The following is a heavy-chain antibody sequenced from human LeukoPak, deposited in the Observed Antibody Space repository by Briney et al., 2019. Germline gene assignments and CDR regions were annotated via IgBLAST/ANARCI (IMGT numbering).Heavy chain of an antibody. Sequence: GASVKVSCKASGYTFTGYYMHWVRQAPGQGLEWMGWINPNSGGTNYAQKFQGRVTMTRDTSISTAYMELGRLRSDDTAVYYCAREVEVDIVATALGDYWGQGTLVTVSS. D-gene: IGHD5-12*01. V-gene: IGHV1-2*02. CDR3: AREVEVDIVATALGDY. CDR1: GYTFTGYY. CDR2: INPNSGGT. J-gene: IGHJ4*02.